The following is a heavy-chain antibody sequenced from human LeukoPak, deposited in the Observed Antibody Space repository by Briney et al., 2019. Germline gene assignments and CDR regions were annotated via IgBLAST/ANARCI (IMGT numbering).Heavy chain of an antibody. V-gene: IGHV3-30*14. CDR1: GFTFNRYS. D-gene: IGHD6-13*01. CDR2: TSYDGSNE. J-gene: IGHJ5*02. Sequence: GGSLRLSCAASGFTFNRYSIHWVRQAPGKGLEWVALTSYDGSNEYYADSVKGRFTISRDNSKNTVHLQMNSLRPDDTATYYCARCIVAAWGWLDPWGQGTLVTVSS. CDR3: ARCIVAAWGWLDP.